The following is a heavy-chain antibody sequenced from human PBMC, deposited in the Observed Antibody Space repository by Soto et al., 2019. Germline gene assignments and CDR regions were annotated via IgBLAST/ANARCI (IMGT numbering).Heavy chain of an antibody. CDR1: GFTFSSYG. CDR2: IWYDGSNK. CDR3: ARDATYYGSGIIINWFDP. Sequence: GGSLRLSCAASGFTFSSYGMHWVRQAPGKGLEWVAVIWYDGSNKYYADSVKGRFTISRDNSKNTLYLQMNSLRAEDTAVYYCARDATYYGSGIIINWFDPWGQGTLVTVSS. V-gene: IGHV3-33*01. J-gene: IGHJ5*02. D-gene: IGHD3-10*01.